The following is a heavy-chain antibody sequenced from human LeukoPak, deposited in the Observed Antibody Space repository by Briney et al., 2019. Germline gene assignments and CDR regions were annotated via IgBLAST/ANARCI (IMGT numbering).Heavy chain of an antibody. CDR3: AKDLIVGATTGEDYFDY. V-gene: IGHV1-24*01. Sequence: ASVKVSCKVSGYTLTELSMHWVRQAPGKGLEWMGGFDPEDGETIYAQKFQGRVTMTEDTSTDTAYMELSSLRSEDTAVYYCAKDLIVGATTGEDYFDYWGQGTLVTVSS. CDR1: GYTLTELS. J-gene: IGHJ4*02. D-gene: IGHD1-26*01. CDR2: FDPEDGET.